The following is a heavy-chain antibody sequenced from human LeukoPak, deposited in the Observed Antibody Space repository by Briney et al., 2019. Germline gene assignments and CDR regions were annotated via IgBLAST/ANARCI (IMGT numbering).Heavy chain of an antibody. CDR3: AVRSFDY. V-gene: IGHV3-23*01. CDR1: AFTFGNYA. CDR2: LSAGGGSI. Sequence: GGSLRLSCAASAFTFGNYAMSWVRQAPGKGPQWVASLSAGGGSIYYADSVKGRFTISRDNSKNTLYLQMDSLRAEDTAVYYCAVRSFDYWGQGTLVTVSS. J-gene: IGHJ4*02.